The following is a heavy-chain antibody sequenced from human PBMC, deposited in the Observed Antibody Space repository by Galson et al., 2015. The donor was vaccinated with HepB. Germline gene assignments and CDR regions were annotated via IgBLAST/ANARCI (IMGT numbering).Heavy chain of an antibody. CDR1: GFTLNTYA. J-gene: IGHJ5*02. Sequence: SLRLSCAASGFTLNTYATNWVRQAPGKGLEWVSGISGTGYSTYYADSVKGLFTISTDNYKNTLYLQMNNLRAEDTAIYYCAKDQATYLWNWFDPWGQETLVTVSS. V-gene: IGHV3-23*01. D-gene: IGHD3-16*01. CDR3: AKDQATYLWNWFDP. CDR2: ISGTGYST.